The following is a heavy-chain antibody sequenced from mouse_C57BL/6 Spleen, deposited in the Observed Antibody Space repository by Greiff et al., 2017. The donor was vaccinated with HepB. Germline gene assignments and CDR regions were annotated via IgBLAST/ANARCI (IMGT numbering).Heavy chain of an antibody. CDR1: GYTFTSYW. CDR3: AFTTVVANYAMDY. V-gene: IGHV1-64*01. J-gene: IGHJ4*01. D-gene: IGHD1-1*01. CDR2: IHPNSGST. Sequence: QVQLQQPGAELVKPGASVKLSCKASGYTFTSYWIHWVKQRPGQGLEWIGMIHPNSGSTNYNEKFKSKATLTVDKSSSTAYMQLSSLTSEDSAVYYCAFTTVVANYAMDYWGQGTSVTVSS.